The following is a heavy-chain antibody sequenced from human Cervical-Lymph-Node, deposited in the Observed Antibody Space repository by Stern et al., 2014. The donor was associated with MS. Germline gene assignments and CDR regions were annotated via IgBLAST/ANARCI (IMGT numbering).Heavy chain of an antibody. J-gene: IGHJ4*02. CDR2: SAPATGAT. D-gene: IGHD4-11*01. CDR3: ARDLADYRYYFDS. CDR1: GYTFTGYY. V-gene: IGHV1-2*02. Sequence: QVKLVQSGTAVKKPGASAKVSCEASGYTFTGYYIHWVRQAPVQGIEWMGWSAPATGATAYAQNFQGRITMTRDTSISTAYMVLTRLSSDDTAVYYCARDLADYRYYFDSWGQGTLVTVSS.